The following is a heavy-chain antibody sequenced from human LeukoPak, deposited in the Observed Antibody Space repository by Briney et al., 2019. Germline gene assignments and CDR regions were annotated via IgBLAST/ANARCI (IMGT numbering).Heavy chain of an antibody. Sequence: GGSLRLSCAASGFTFSSYSMNWARQAPGKGLEWVSSISSSSSYTHYADSVKSRFTISRDNAKNSLYLQMNSLRAEDTAVYYCARDSSAAAGDYWGQGTLVTVSS. V-gene: IGHV3-21*01. CDR3: ARDSSAAAGDY. J-gene: IGHJ4*02. CDR1: GFTFSSYS. D-gene: IGHD6-13*01. CDR2: ISSSSSYT.